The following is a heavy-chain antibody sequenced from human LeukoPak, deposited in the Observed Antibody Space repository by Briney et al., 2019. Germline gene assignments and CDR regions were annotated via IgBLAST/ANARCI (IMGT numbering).Heavy chain of an antibody. D-gene: IGHD3-10*01. Sequence: ASVKVSCKTSGYTFTGYYMHWVRQAPGQGLEWMGWISPNSGGTNYAQKFQGRVTMTRDTSISTAYMELSRLRSDDTAVYYCARDYVGSLSFGDLLEYWGQGTLVTVSS. J-gene: IGHJ4*02. CDR3: ARDYVGSLSFGDLLEY. CDR2: ISPNSGGT. V-gene: IGHV1-2*02. CDR1: GYTFTGYY.